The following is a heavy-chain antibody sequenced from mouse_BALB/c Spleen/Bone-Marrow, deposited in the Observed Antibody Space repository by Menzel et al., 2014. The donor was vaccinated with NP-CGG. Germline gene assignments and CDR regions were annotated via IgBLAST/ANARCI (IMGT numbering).Heavy chain of an antibody. CDR3: ARSGDSSGCGFAY. J-gene: IGHJ3*01. CDR2: IYPGDGST. D-gene: IGHD3-2*01. V-gene: IGHV1S56*01. Sequence: QVQLQQSGPELVKPGALVKISCKASGYTFTSYDINWVKQRPGQGLEWIGWIYPGDGSTKYNEKFKGKATLTADKSSGTDCMQLSRLTSENSAVYFCARSGDSSGCGFAYWGEATLVTISA. CDR1: GYTFTSYD.